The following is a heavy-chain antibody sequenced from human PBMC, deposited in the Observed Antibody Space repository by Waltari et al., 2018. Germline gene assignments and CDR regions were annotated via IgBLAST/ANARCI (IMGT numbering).Heavy chain of an antibody. V-gene: IGHV3-23*01. Sequence: QPGGSLRLSCKASGLTFAGYAMSWVRQAPGKGLEWVSIISQSGDRTDYGDAVRGRFNISRDNSQNMLYLEMNSLRVDDTAVYYCASTFFHWGQGTLVTVFS. CDR3: ASTFFH. CDR1: GLTFAGYA. D-gene: IGHD3-3*01. J-gene: IGHJ1*01. CDR2: ISQSGDRT.